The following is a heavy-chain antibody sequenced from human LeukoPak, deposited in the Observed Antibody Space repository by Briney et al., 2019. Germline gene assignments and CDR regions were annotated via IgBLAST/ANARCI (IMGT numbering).Heavy chain of an antibody. V-gene: IGHV4-34*01. J-gene: IGHJ6*02. CDR3: ARGRIYYYGSGSSSMDV. CDR2: INHSGST. D-gene: IGHD3-10*01. Sequence: PSETLSLTCAVYSGSFSGYYWSWIRQPPGKGLEWIGEINHSGSTNYNPSLKSRVTISVDTSKNQFSLKPSSVTAADTAVYYCARGRIYYYGSGSSSMDVWGQGITVTVSS. CDR1: SGSFSGYY.